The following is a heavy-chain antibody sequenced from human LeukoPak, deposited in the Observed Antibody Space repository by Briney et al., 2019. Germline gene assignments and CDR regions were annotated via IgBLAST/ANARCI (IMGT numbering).Heavy chain of an antibody. CDR1: GFTFSSYS. D-gene: IGHD5-18*01. CDR2: ISSSSSTI. CDR3: AAQLDTAMVLFDY. J-gene: IGHJ4*02. V-gene: IGHV3-48*01. Sequence: GGSLRLSCAASGFTFSSYSMNWVRQAPGKGLEWVSYISSSSSTIYYADSVKGRFTISRDNAKNSLYLQMNSLRAEDTAVYYCAAQLDTAMVLFDYWGQGTLVTVSS.